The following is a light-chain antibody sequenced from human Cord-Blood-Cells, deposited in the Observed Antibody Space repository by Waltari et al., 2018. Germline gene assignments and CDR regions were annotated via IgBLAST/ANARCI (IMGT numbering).Light chain of an antibody. Sequence: QSALTQPASVSGSPGQSITLSCTGTSSDVGSYNLVSWYQQQPGKAPKLSIYEGSKRPSGVSNRFSGSKAGNTASLTSSGLQAEDEADYYCCSYAGSSTYYVFGTGTKVTVL. V-gene: IGLV2-23*01. J-gene: IGLJ1*01. CDR3: CSYAGSSTYYV. CDR2: EGS. CDR1: SSDVGSYNL.